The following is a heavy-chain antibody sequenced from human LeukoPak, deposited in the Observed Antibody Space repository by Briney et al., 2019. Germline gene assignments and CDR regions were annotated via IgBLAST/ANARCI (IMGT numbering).Heavy chain of an antibody. CDR2: IKQDGSEK. J-gene: IGHJ6*03. Sequence: GGSLRLSCAASGFTFSSYWMSWVRQAPGKGLEWVANIKQDGSEKYYVDSVKGRFTISRDNAKNSLYLQMNSLRAEDTAVYYCARGPLGGYYYMDVWGKGTTVTVSS. CDR3: ARGPLGGYYYMDV. CDR1: GFTFSSYW. D-gene: IGHD1-26*01. V-gene: IGHV3-7*01.